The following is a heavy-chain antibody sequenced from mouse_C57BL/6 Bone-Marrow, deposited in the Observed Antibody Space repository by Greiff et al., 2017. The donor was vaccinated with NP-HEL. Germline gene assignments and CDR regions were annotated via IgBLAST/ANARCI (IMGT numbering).Heavy chain of an antibody. V-gene: IGHV5-12*01. Sequence: EVKLEESGGGLVQPGGSLKLSCAASGFTFSDYYMYWVRQTPEKRLEWVAYISNGGGSTYYPDTVKGRFTLSGDNAKNTLYLQMSRLKSEDTAMYYCASPAFYYDMDYWGQGTSVTVSS. CDR1: GFTFSDYY. CDR2: ISNGGGST. J-gene: IGHJ4*01. CDR3: ASPAFYYDMDY.